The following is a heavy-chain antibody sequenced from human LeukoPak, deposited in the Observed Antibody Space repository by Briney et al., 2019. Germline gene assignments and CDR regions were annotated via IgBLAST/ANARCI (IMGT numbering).Heavy chain of an antibody. CDR3: ARGSVGPLRDDAFDI. D-gene: IGHD4-23*01. CDR1: GYSISSGYY. J-gene: IGHJ3*02. Sequence: NPSETLSFTCTVSGYSISSGYYWGWIRQPPGKGLEWIGSIYHSGSTYYNPSLKSRVTISVDTSKNQFSLKLSSVTAADTAVYYCARGSVGPLRDDAFDIWGQGTMVTVSS. V-gene: IGHV4-38-2*02. CDR2: IYHSGST.